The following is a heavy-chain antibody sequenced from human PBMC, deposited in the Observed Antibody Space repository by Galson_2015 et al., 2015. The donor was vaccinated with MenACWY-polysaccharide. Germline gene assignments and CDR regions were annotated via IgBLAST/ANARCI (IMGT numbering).Heavy chain of an antibody. V-gene: IGHV4-31*01. J-gene: IGHJ6*02. Sequence: PLSLTCTVSGGSISSGGYYWGWLRQHPGKGLEWIGYMYYSGSTYYNPSLQSQVTISVDRSKNQFSLKLSSVTAADTAVYYCARVDTATYYGMDVWGQGTTVTVSS. CDR2: MYYSGST. D-gene: IGHD5-18*01. CDR3: ARVDTATYYGMDV. CDR1: GGSISSGGYY.